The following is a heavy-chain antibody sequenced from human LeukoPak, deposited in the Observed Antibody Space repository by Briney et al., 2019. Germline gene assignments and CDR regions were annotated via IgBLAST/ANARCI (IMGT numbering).Heavy chain of an antibody. CDR3: ARDIGIRGVITADY. V-gene: IGHV1-2*02. CDR1: EYTFTDSY. D-gene: IGHD3-10*01. CDR2: INPNSGGT. Sequence: SSVTVSFKASEYTFTDSYMHWVRPPRGRGLAGMGCINPNSGGTNYAQKFQGRVTMTRDTSISTAYMELSRLRSDDTAVYYCARDIGIRGVITADYWGQGTLVTVSS. J-gene: IGHJ4*02.